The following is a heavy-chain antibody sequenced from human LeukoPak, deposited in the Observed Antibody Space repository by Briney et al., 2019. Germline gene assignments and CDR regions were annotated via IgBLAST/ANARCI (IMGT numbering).Heavy chain of an antibody. V-gene: IGHV1-69*13. D-gene: IGHD3-10*01. Sequence: ASVKVSCKASGGTFSSYAISWVRQAPGQGLEWMGGIIPIFGTANYAQKFQGRVTITADESTSTAYMELSSLRSEDTAVYYCRMGEYASGPYYYYMDVWGKGTTVTVSS. J-gene: IGHJ6*03. CDR1: GGTFSSYA. CDR3: RMGEYASGPYYYYMDV. CDR2: IIPIFGTA.